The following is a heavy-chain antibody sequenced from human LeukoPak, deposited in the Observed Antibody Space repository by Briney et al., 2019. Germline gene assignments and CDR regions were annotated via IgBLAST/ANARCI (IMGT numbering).Heavy chain of an antibody. CDR3: ARLYSGSYYDY. J-gene: IGHJ4*02. CDR2: IYYSGNT. V-gene: IGHV4-59*08. D-gene: IGHD1-26*01. Sequence: SETLSLTCTVSGGPISNYYWTWIPQPPGKGLEWFGYIYYSGNTNYNPSLNSRVTISLDTSKNHFSLRLSSVTAADTAVYYCARLYSGSYYDYWGQGTLVTVSS. CDR1: GGPISNYY.